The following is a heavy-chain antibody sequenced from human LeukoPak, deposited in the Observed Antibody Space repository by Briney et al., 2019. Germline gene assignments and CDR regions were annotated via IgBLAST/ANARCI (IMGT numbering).Heavy chain of an antibody. J-gene: IGHJ3*02. CDR3: AKVGAYGVHDVFDI. Sequence: GGSLRLSCAVSGFTFSSCATAWVRQAPGKGLEWVSAIGASGGSTSTYYADSVMGRFTISRDNSKNTLYLQMNSLRAEDTALYYCAKVGAYGVHDVFDIWGQGTMVTVSS. CDR1: GFTFSSCA. D-gene: IGHD4-17*01. V-gene: IGHV3-23*01. CDR2: IGASGGSTST.